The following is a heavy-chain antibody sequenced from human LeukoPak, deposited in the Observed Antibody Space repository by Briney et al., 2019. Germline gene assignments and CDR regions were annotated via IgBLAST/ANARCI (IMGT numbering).Heavy chain of an antibody. CDR3: ASRIQLWLLGRPGYYYGMDV. Sequence: GGSLRLSCAASGFTFSSYSMNWVRQAPGKGLEWVSSISSSSSYIYYADSVKGRFTISRDNAKNSLYLQMNSLRAEDTAVYYCASRIQLWLLGRPGYYYGMDVWGQGTTVTVSS. V-gene: IGHV3-21*01. CDR1: GFTFSSYS. D-gene: IGHD5-18*01. CDR2: ISSSSSYI. J-gene: IGHJ6*02.